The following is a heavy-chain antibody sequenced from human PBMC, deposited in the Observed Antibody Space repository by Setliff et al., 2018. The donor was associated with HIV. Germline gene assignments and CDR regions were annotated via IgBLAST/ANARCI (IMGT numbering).Heavy chain of an antibody. V-gene: IGHV1-3*01. CDR1: GYSFINHA. J-gene: IGHJ5*02. CDR3: ARYSCSGQRFYLFNWFDP. Sequence: ASVKVPCKASGYSFINHAMQWVRQAPGQRLEWMGWINVGSGKTQYSQEFQGRVTITRDTSATTAYMDLSSLTSEDTAVYYCARYSCSGQRFYLFNWFDPWGQGTLVTVSS. CDR2: INVGSGKT. D-gene: IGHD2-15*01.